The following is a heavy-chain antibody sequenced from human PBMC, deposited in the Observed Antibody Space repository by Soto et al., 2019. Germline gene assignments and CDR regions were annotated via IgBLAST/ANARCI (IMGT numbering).Heavy chain of an antibody. V-gene: IGHV3-48*02. CDR2: ISSRSDAM. D-gene: IGHD5-12*01. J-gene: IGHJ5*02. Sequence: EVQLVESGGGLVQPGGSLRLSCTVSGFTFSNLNMIWVRQAPGKGLEWVSYISSRSDAMYYADSVKGRLIISRDNAKNALYLQMNSLSDEDTAVYYCAKKRSYSGWDPIWFDPWGQGTMVTVSS. CDR1: GFTFSNLN. CDR3: AKKRSYSGWDPIWFDP.